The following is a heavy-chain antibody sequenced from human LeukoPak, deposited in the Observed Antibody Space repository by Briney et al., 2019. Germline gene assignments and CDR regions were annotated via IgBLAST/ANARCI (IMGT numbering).Heavy chain of an antibody. CDR3: TRSAYCTGGTCYSKTFDY. CDR2: IRFDGSHK. CDR1: GFNFRNYA. J-gene: IGHJ4*02. V-gene: IGHV3-30*02. D-gene: IGHD2-15*01. Sequence: GGSLRLSCAASGFNFRNYAMHWVRQAPGKEPEWVAPIRFDGSHKYYADSVKGRFTISRDDSRDTLSLQMSSLRAEDTAVYYCTRSAYCTGGTCYSKTFDYWGQGTLVTVSS.